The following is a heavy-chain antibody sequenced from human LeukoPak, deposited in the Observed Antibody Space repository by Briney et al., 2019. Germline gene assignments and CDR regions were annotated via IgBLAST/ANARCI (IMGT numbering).Heavy chain of an antibody. J-gene: IGHJ4*02. CDR3: TGGGAASYIAD. CDR2: ISSSGSTI. V-gene: IGHV3-48*03. D-gene: IGHD1-26*01. Sequence: GGSLRLSCAASGFTFSSYEMNWVRQAPGKGLEWVSYISSSGSTIYYADSVKGRFTISRDNAKNSLYLQMNSLRAEDTALYYCTGGGAASYIADWGQGTLVTVSS. CDR1: GFTFSSYE.